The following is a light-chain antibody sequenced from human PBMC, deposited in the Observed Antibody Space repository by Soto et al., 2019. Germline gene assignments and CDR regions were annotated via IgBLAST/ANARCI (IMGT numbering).Light chain of an antibody. CDR2: AAS. J-gene: IGKJ1*01. CDR3: QQYFSAPDT. CDR1: QAIRNY. Sequence: DIQMTQSPSSLSASVGDRVTITCRASQAIRNYLAWYQQEPGKVPKLLIYAASTLQLGVPSRFSGSASGTDFTLTISSLQPEDVATYYCQQYFSAPDTFGQGTNVEI. V-gene: IGKV1-27*01.